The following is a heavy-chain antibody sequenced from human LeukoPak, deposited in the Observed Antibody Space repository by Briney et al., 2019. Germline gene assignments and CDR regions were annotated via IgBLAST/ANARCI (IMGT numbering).Heavy chain of an antibody. D-gene: IGHD6-13*01. CDR1: GYTFTRYY. CDR2: INPNSGAT. Sequence: ASVKVSCKASGYTFTRYYIHWVRQAPGQGLEWMGWINPNSGATNYAQKFQGRVTMTRDTSINTAYMELSSLRSDNTAVFYCARAHLIAAPGYNWFDPWGQGTLVTVSS. J-gene: IGHJ5*02. CDR3: ARAHLIAAPGYNWFDP. V-gene: IGHV1-2*02.